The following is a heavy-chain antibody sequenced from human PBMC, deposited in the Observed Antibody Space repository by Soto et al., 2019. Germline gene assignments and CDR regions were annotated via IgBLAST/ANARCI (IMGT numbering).Heavy chain of an antibody. CDR3: ARVAAAGFYFDY. D-gene: IGHD6-13*01. J-gene: IGHJ4*02. Sequence: SETLSLTCTVSGGSISSYYWSWIRQPPGKGLEWIGYIYYSGSTNYNPSLKSRVTISVDTSKNQFSLKLSSVTAADTAVYYCARVAAAGFYFDYWGQGTLVTVSS. CDR1: GGSISSYY. V-gene: IGHV4-59*08. CDR2: IYYSGST.